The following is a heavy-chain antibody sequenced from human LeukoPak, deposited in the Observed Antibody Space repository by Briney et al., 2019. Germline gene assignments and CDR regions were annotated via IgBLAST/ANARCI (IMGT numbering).Heavy chain of an antibody. CDR3: AKYERQVVTAILDYYYYMDV. J-gene: IGHJ6*03. D-gene: IGHD2-21*02. CDR2: ISGSGGST. V-gene: IGHV3-23*01. Sequence: GGSLRLSCAASGFTFSSYAMSWVRQAPGKGLEWVSAISGSGGSTYYADSVKGRFTISRDNSKTTLYLQMNSLRAEDTAVYYCAKYERQVVTAILDYYYYMDVWGKGTTVTVSS. CDR1: GFTFSSYA.